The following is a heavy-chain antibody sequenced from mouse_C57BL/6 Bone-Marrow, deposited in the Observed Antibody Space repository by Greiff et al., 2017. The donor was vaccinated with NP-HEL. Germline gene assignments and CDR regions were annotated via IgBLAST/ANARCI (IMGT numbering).Heavy chain of an antibody. CDR1: GYSFTSYY. CDR3: ATYYGNY. J-gene: IGHJ2*01. D-gene: IGHD2-10*01. CDR2: IYPGSGNT. Sequence: VQLVESGPELVKPGASVKISCKASGYSFTSYYIHWVKQTPGQGLEWIGWIYPGSGNTKYNEKFKGKATLTADTSSSTAYMQLSSLTSEDSAVYYCATYYGNYWGQGTTLTVSS. V-gene: IGHV1-66*01.